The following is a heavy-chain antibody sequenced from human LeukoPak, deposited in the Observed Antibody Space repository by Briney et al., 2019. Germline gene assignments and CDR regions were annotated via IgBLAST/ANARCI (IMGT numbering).Heavy chain of an antibody. J-gene: IGHJ4*02. CDR3: AREYGAGSPLDY. Sequence: GGCLRLSCTASGFTFSSYWMYWVRQVPGRGPVWVSGINSDGRSTRYADSVKGRFTISRDNAKNTLYLQMNSLRAEDTAVYYCAREYGAGSPLDYWGQGTLVTVSS. V-gene: IGHV3-74*01. CDR2: INSDGRST. D-gene: IGHD3-10*01. CDR1: GFTFSSYW.